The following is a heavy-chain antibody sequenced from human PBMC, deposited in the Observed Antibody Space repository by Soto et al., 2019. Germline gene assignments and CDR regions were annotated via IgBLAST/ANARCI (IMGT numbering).Heavy chain of an antibody. V-gene: IGHV1-69*02. CDR1: GGTFSSYT. J-gene: IGHJ3*02. D-gene: IGHD2-15*01. CDR3: ARSIGYCSGGSCYSGAFDI. Sequence: QVQLVQSGAEVKKPGSSVEVCCKASGGTFSSYTISWVRQAPGQGLEWMGRIIPILGIANYAQKFQGRVTITADKSTSTAYMELSSLRSEDTAVYYCARSIGYCSGGSCYSGAFDIWGQGTMVTVSS. CDR2: IIPILGIA.